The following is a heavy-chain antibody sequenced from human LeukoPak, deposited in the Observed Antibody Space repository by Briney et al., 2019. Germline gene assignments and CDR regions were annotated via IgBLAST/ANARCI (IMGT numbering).Heavy chain of an antibody. Sequence: GGSLRLSCAASGLTFIHAWMSWVRQAPGKGLEWVGRIRSKADGGTTDYAAPVKGRFTISRDDSKNTLYLQMNSLQSEDTAVYYCTTTQPFSIAVAGTRRDYWGQGTLVTVSS. CDR3: TTTQPFSIAVAGTRRDY. CDR1: GLTFIHAW. V-gene: IGHV3-15*01. CDR2: IRSKADGGTT. J-gene: IGHJ4*02. D-gene: IGHD6-19*01.